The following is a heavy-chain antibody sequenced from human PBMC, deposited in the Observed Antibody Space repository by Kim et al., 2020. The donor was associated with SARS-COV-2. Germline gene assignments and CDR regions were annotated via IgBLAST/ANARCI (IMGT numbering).Heavy chain of an antibody. CDR2: IRKSGSKV. V-gene: IGHV3-23*01. Sequence: GGSLRLSCAASGFTFSNIAMGWVRQAPGKGMEWVSAIRKSGSKVYHADSVRGRVTISRDNSKNTLYLEMNSLRAEDTAMYYCGREVGSSGWYTIDYWGQG. J-gene: IGHJ4*02. D-gene: IGHD6-13*01. CDR3: GREVGSSGWYTIDY. CDR1: GFTFSNIA.